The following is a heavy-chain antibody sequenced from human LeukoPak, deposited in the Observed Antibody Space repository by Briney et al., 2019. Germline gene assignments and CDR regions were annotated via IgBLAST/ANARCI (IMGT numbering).Heavy chain of an antibody. J-gene: IGHJ4*02. V-gene: IGHV3-23*01. CDR1: GFIFSNYA. CDR3: AKRGGSYYSDY. CDR2: ISDSGVDT. D-gene: IGHD2-15*01. Sequence: GGSLRLSCAASGFIFSNYAMSRLRQAPGKGLEWVSSISDSGVDTYYGDSVKGRYTISRDNSKNTLYLQMNSLRAEDTAVYYCAKRGGSYYSDYWGQGSLVTVSS.